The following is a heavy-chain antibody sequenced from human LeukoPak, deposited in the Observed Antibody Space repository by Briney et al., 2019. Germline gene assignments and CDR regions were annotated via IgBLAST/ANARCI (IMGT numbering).Heavy chain of an antibody. J-gene: IGHJ4*02. V-gene: IGHV4-34*01. D-gene: IGHD3-22*01. CDR1: GGSFSGYY. CDR2: INHSGST. Sequence: SETLSLTCAVYGGSFSGYYWSWIRQPPGKGREWIGEINHSGSTNYNPSLKSRVTISVDTSKNQFSLKLSSVTAADTAVYYCARHHVPTLSADSSGYYYFDYWGQGTLVTVSS. CDR3: ARHHVPTLSADSSGYYYFDY.